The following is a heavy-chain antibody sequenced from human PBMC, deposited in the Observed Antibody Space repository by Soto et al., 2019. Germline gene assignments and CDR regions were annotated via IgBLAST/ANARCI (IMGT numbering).Heavy chain of an antibody. Sequence: QITLKESGPPLVNPTQTLTLTCTFSGFSLSTSGVGVGWIRQPPGKALEWLALIYWDDDKRYSPSLKSRLTITKDTSKNQVVLTMTNMDPVDTATYYCAHRLRGGVILTFDYWGQGTLVTVSS. CDR3: AHRLRGGVILTFDY. J-gene: IGHJ4*02. CDR2: IYWDDDK. CDR1: GFSLSTSGVG. D-gene: IGHD2-21*01. V-gene: IGHV2-5*02.